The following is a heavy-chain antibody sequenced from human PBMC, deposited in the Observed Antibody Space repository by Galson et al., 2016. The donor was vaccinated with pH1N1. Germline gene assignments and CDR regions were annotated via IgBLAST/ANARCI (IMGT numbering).Heavy chain of an antibody. J-gene: IGHJ5*02. V-gene: IGHV3-53*01. D-gene: IGHD7-27*01. Sequence: SLRLSCAASGVTVSNNYMSWVRQAPGKGLEWVSCIYSGGDTYYADSVMGRFTVSRDSSKNTVYLQMNSLRAEDTAVYYCARDTGAWGQGTLVTVSS. CDR3: ARDTGA. CDR1: GVTVSNNY. CDR2: IYSGGDT.